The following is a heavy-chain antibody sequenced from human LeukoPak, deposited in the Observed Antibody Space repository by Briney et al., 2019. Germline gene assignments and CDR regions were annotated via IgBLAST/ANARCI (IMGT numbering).Heavy chain of an antibody. CDR1: GGSFSGYY. CDR3: ARRALYGSGRYYYYYYMDV. J-gene: IGHJ6*03. V-gene: IGHV4-34*01. D-gene: IGHD3-10*01. CDR2: INHSGST. Sequence: PSETLSLTCAVYGGSFSGYYWSWIRQPPGKVLEWIGEINHSGSTNYNPSLKSRVTISVDTSKNQFSLKLSSVTAADTAVYYCARRALYGSGRYYYYYYMDVWGKGTTVTVSS.